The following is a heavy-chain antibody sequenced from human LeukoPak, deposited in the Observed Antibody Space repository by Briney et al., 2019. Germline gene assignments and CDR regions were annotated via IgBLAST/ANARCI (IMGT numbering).Heavy chain of an antibody. D-gene: IGHD3-16*02. CDR1: GFPFNAYN. CDR2: IRNDETEI. Sequence: GGSLRLSCTAPGFPFNAYNIHWIRQAPGRGLEWVSFIRNDETEIHYADFAKGRFTISRDRSKNSVYLQMNSLRPDDTALYYCAKDGGRYRFDFWGQGTLVTVSS. V-gene: IGHV3-30*02. J-gene: IGHJ4*02. CDR3: AKDGGRYRFDF.